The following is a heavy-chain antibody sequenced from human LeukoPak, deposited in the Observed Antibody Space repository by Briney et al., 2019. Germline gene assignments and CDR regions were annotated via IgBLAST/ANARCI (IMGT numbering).Heavy chain of an antibody. J-gene: IGHJ3*02. CDR1: GFTVSTNY. V-gene: IGHV3-53*01. CDR2: MYSGGTT. CDR3: ARDLRVNDAFDI. Sequence: PGGSLRLSCAASGFTVSTNYMIWVRQAPGKGLEWVSLMYSGGTTYYADSVKGRFTIFGDNSKNTLYLQMNNLRAEDTAAYYCARDLRVNDAFDIWGQGTMVTVSS.